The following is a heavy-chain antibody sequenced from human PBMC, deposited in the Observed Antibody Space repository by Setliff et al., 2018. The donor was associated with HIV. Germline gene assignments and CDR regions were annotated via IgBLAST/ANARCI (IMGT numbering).Heavy chain of an antibody. V-gene: IGHV1-2*02. CDR3: ARDRPRTAMVPFFDY. CDR2: ISPQNGDR. CDR1: GYIFTDFF. J-gene: IGHJ4*02. Sequence: ASVKVSCKASGYIFTDFFIHWVRQAPGQGLEGMGWISPQNGDRKIPQRFRGRVTMTRDTSISTAYMELRSLRSDDTAVYYCARDRPRTAMVPFFDYWGQGTLVTVSS. D-gene: IGHD5-18*01.